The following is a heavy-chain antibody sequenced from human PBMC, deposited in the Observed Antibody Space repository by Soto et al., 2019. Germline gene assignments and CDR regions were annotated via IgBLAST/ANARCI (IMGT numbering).Heavy chain of an antibody. CDR3: ARDSSSSVYYYYGMDV. Sequence: ASVKVSCKASGGTFSSYAISWVRQAPGQGLEWMGGIIPIFGTANYAQKFQGRVTITADKSTSTAYMELSSLRSEDTAVYYCARDSSSSVYYYYGMDVWGQGTTVTVSS. J-gene: IGHJ6*02. CDR1: GGTFSSYA. V-gene: IGHV1-69*06. D-gene: IGHD6-6*01. CDR2: IIPIFGTA.